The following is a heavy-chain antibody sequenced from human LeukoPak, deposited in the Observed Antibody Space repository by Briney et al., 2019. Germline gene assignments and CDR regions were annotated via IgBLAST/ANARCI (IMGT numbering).Heavy chain of an antibody. CDR3: ARDMGAVATAPYYYYYMDV. J-gene: IGHJ6*03. CDR1: GFTFSSYA. D-gene: IGHD6-19*01. V-gene: IGHV3-30*04. CDR2: ISHDGSNK. Sequence: GGSLRLSCAASGFTFSSYAMHWVRQAPGKGLEWVALISHDGSNKYYADSVKGRFTISRDNAKNSLYLQMNSLRAEDTAVYYCARDMGAVATAPYYYYYMDVWGKGTTVTVSS.